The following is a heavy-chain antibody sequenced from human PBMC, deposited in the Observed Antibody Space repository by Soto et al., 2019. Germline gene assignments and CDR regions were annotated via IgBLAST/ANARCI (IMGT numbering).Heavy chain of an antibody. J-gene: IGHJ4*02. CDR3: VRVRGGGTYHFDY. CDR2: TRNKANSYTT. Sequence: EVQLVESGGGLVQPGGSLRLSCAASGFTFSDYYMDWVRQAPGKGLDWVGRTRNKANSYTTEYAASVKGRFTISRDASKNSLYLQMNSLKTDDTAVYYCVRVRGGGTYHFDYWGQGTLVTVSS. D-gene: IGHD3-10*01. CDR1: GFTFSDYY. V-gene: IGHV3-72*01.